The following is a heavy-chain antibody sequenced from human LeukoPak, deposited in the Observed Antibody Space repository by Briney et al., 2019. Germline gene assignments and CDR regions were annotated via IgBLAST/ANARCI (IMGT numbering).Heavy chain of an antibody. D-gene: IGHD3-9*01. CDR1: GGSISRGDYY. CDR3: ARDTGLRYFDWLLSDNWFDP. J-gene: IGHJ5*02. CDR2: IYYSGST. Sequence: QASETLSLTCTVSGGSISRGDYYWSWIRQPPGKGLEWIGYIYYSGSTYYNPSLKSRVTISVDTSKNQFSLKLSSVTAADTAVYYCARDTGLRYFDWLLSDNWFDPWGQGTLVTVSS. V-gene: IGHV4-30-4*01.